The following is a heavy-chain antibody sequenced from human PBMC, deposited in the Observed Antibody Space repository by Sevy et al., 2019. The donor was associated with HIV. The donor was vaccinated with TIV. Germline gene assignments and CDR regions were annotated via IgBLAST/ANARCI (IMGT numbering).Heavy chain of an antibody. J-gene: IGHJ4*02. Sequence: ASMKVSCKASGYTFTDYDIHWVRQAPGQGLECMGIINPSGGGTNYAQKLQGKVTMTRDTSTNTVYMELSSLTSEDTAVYYCARVDSCGGDCYYFDYWGQGTLVTVSS. CDR3: ARVDSCGGDCYYFDY. D-gene: IGHD2-21*02. V-gene: IGHV1-46*04. CDR2: INPSGGGT. CDR1: GYTFTDYD.